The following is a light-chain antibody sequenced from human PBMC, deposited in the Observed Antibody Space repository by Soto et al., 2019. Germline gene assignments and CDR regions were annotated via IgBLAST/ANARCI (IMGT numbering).Light chain of an antibody. CDR3: QQYKSFWT. V-gene: IGKV1-5*01. Sequence: DIQMTQSPSSLSASVGDRVTITFRASQNIDSYLNWYQQRPGKAPKLLIHDASSLESGVPSRFSGSGSGTEFTLTISSLQSEDFATYYCQQYKSFWTFGQGTKVDI. CDR2: DAS. J-gene: IGKJ1*01. CDR1: QNIDSY.